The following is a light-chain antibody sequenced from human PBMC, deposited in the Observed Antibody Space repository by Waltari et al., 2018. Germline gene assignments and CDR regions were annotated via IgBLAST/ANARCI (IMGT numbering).Light chain of an antibody. CDR3: QHYVRLPAT. CDR1: QSVSRT. J-gene: IGKJ1*01. V-gene: IGKV3-20*01. Sequence: LSCRASQSVSRTLAWYQQKPGQAPRLLIYGASTRATGIPERFSGGGSGTDFSLTISRLEPEDFAVYYCQHYVRLPATFGQGTKVEIK. CDR2: GAS.